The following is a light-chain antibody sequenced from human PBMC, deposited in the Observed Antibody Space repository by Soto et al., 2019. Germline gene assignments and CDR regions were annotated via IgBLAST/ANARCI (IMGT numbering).Light chain of an antibody. J-gene: IGKJ2*01. Sequence: DIQMTQSPSSLSASVGDTVTITCRASQSISVHLNWYQQKGGKVPKLLIYAASNLYSGVPSRFSGSGSDTDVALTISSLQPEDFATYYCQQSYITPYTFGQGTRLEIK. V-gene: IGKV1-39*01. CDR2: AAS. CDR3: QQSYITPYT. CDR1: QSISVH.